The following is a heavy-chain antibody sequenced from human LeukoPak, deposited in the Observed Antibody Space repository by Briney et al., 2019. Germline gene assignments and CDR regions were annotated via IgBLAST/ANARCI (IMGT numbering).Heavy chain of an antibody. CDR1: GFIFSSYA. V-gene: IGHV3-30*01. CDR3: ARGPYSNYGDYFDY. J-gene: IGHJ4*02. D-gene: IGHD4-11*01. Sequence: PGGSLRLSCAASGFIFSSYAMHWIRQAPGKGLEWVAVISYDGSNKYYADSVKGRFTISRDNSKNTLYLQMNSLRAEDTAVYYCARGPYSNYGDYFDYWGQGTLVTVSS. CDR2: ISYDGSNK.